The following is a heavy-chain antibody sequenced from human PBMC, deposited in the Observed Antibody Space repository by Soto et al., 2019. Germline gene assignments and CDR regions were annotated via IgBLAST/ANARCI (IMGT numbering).Heavy chain of an antibody. V-gene: IGHV3-23*01. Sequence: PGGSLRLSCAASGFTFSSYAMSWVRQAPGKGLEWVSVISGSVGTTYYADSVKGRFTISRDNSKSTLYLQMNRLGPGDTAMYYCAKDNDCSTPNCYKGWFDPWAREPWSPSPQ. CDR3: AKDNDCSTPNCYKGWFDP. CDR2: ISGSVGTT. CDR1: GFTFSSYA. D-gene: IGHD2-2*01. J-gene: IGHJ5*02.